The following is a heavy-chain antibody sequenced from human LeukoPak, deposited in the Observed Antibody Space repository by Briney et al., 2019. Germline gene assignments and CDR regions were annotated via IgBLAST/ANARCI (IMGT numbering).Heavy chain of an antibody. CDR2: IYHSGST. CDR3: ARGGGYSYGPYFDY. Sequence: SETLSLTCTVSGGSISSYYWYWIRQPPGKGLEWIGYIYHSGSTYYNPSLKSRVTISVDRSKNQFSLKLSSVTAADTAVYYCARGGGYSYGPYFDYWGQGTLVTVSS. D-gene: IGHD5-18*01. CDR1: GGSISSYY. V-gene: IGHV4-59*12. J-gene: IGHJ4*02.